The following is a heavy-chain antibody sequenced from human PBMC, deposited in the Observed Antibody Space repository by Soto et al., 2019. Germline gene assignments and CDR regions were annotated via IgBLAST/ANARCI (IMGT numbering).Heavy chain of an antibody. V-gene: IGHV4-59*08. CDR1: GGSISSYY. Sequence: SETLSLTCTVSGGSISSYYWSWIRQPPGKGLEWIGYIYYSGSTNYTPSLKSRVTISVDTSKTQSSLKLSSVPAADTAVYYCARHQLDPDYYYYYMDVWGKGTTVTVSS. J-gene: IGHJ6*03. D-gene: IGHD2-2*01. CDR3: ARHQLDPDYYYYYMDV. CDR2: IYYSGST.